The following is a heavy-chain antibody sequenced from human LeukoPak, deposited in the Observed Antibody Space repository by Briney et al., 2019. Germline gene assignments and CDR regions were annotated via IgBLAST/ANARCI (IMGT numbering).Heavy chain of an antibody. Sequence: GASVKVSCKASGYTFTSYGISWVRQAPGQGLEWMVWISAYNGNTNYAQKLQGSVTMTTDTSTSTAYMELRSLRSDDTAVYYCARDLSTIFGVVIYFDYWGQGTLVTVSS. D-gene: IGHD3-3*01. CDR2: ISAYNGNT. V-gene: IGHV1-18*01. CDR3: ARDLSTIFGVVIYFDY. J-gene: IGHJ4*02. CDR1: GYTFTSYG.